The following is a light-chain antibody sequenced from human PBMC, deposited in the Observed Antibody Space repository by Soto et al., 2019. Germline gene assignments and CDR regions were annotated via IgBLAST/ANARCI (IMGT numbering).Light chain of an antibody. Sequence: EIVLTQSPGTLSLSPGERATLSCRASQSVSNSYLAWYQQKSGQAPRLLIYGASSRATGIPDRFRGSGSGTDFTLTISRLEPEDFAVYYCQQYGDSPWTFGQGTKVDIK. J-gene: IGKJ1*01. V-gene: IGKV3-20*01. CDR3: QQYGDSPWT. CDR1: QSVSNSY. CDR2: GAS.